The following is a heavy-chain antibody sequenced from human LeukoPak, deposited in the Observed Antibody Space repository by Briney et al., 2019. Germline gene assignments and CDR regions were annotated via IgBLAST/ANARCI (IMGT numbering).Heavy chain of an antibody. J-gene: IGHJ4*02. D-gene: IGHD3-3*01. CDR2: ISGSGGST. CDR1: GFTFSSYA. V-gene: IGHV3-23*01. Sequence: PGGSLRLSCAASGFTFSSYAMSWVRQAPGKGLEWVPAISGSGGSTYYADSVKGRFTISRDNSKNTLYLQMNSLRAEDTAVYYCAKAYYDFWSGYLFSYWGQGTLVTVSS. CDR3: AKAYYDFWSGYLFSY.